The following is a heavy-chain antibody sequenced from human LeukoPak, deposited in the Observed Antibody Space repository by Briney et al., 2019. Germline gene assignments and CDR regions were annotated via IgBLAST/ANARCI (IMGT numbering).Heavy chain of an antibody. CDR2: IKSKTDGGTT. D-gene: IGHD3-10*01. V-gene: IGHV3-15*01. CDR3: TTDMLLWFGELST. CDR1: GFTFSNAW. Sequence: GGSLRLSCAASGFTFSNAWMSWVRQAPGKGLEWVGRIKSKTDGGTTDYAAPVKGRFTISRDGSKNTLYLQMNSLKTEDTAVYYCTTDMLLWFGELSTWGQGTLVTVSS. J-gene: IGHJ4*02.